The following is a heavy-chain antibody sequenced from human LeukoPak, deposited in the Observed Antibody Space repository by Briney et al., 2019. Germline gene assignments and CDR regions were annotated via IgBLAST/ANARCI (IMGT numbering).Heavy chain of an antibody. V-gene: IGHV1-18*01. Sequence: ASVKVSCKASGYTFTSYGIIWVRQAPGQGLERMGWISAYNGNTNYAQKLQGRVTMTTDTSTSTAYMELRSLRSDDTAVYYCARDHSFSSSWYMLDYWGQGTLVTVSS. J-gene: IGHJ4*02. CDR3: ARDHSFSSSWYMLDY. CDR2: ISAYNGNT. D-gene: IGHD6-13*01. CDR1: GYTFTSYG.